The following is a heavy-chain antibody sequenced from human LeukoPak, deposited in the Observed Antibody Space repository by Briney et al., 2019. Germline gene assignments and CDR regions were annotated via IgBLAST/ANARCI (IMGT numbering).Heavy chain of an antibody. V-gene: IGHV3-23*01. J-gene: IGHJ4*02. CDR1: GFTFSSYA. D-gene: IGHD2-2*01. CDR2: ISGSGGST. Sequence: GGSLRPSCAASGFTFSSYAMSWVRQAPGKGLEWVSAISGSGGSTYYADSVKGRFTISRDNSKNTLYLQMNSLRAEDTAVYYCAKGVVPAASRMYYFDYWGQGTLVTVSS. CDR3: AKGVVPAASRMYYFDY.